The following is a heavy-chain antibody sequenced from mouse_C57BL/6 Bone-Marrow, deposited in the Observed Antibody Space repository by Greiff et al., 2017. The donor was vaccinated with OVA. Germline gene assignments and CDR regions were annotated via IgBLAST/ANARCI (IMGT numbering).Heavy chain of an antibody. CDR3: ARGGKRPYDY. CDR1: GYTFTSYW. Sequence: QVQLQQPGAELVRPGTSVKLSCKASGYTFTSYWLHWVKQRPGQGLEWIGVIDPSDSYTNYNQKFKGKATLTVDTSSSTAYMQLSSLTSEDSAVYYCARGGKRPYDYWGQGTSVTVSS. J-gene: IGHJ4*01. V-gene: IGHV1-59*01. CDR2: IDPSDSYT. D-gene: IGHD6-5*01.